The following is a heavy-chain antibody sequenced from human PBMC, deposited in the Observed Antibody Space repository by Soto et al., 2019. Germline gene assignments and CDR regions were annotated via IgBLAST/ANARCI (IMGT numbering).Heavy chain of an antibody. CDR1: GFTFSSYA. CDR2: ISYDGSNK. CDR3: ANHLNPQKRRSAVTTGGVNY. D-gene: IGHD4-4*01. Sequence: GGSLRLSCAASGFTFSSYAMHWVRQAPGKGLEWVAVISYDGSNKYYADSVKGRFTISRDNSKNTLYLQMNSLRAEDTAVYYCANHLNPQKRRSAVTTGGVNYWGQGTLVTVSS. J-gene: IGHJ4*02. V-gene: IGHV3-30-3*01.